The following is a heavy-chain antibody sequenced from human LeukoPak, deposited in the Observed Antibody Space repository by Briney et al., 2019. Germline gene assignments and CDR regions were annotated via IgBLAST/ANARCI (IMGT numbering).Heavy chain of an antibody. CDR2: ISSSGST. CDR1: GDSISSGDYY. Sequence: SETLSLTCAVSGDSISSGDYYWSWIRQPAGKGLEWIGRISSSGSTNYNPSLKSRVTISVDTSKNQFSLKLSSVTAADTAVYFCARVEGGWIGYFDYWGQGTLVTVSS. CDR3: ARVEGGWIGYFDY. D-gene: IGHD6-19*01. J-gene: IGHJ4*02. V-gene: IGHV4-61*02.